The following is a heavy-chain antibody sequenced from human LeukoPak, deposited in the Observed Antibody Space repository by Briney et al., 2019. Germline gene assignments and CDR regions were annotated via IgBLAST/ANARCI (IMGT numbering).Heavy chain of an antibody. J-gene: IGHJ4*02. CDR3: ARVSTWIQLWSNFDY. D-gene: IGHD5-18*01. CDR2: ISYDGSNK. Sequence: GGSLRLSCAASGFTSSSYGMHWVRQAPGKGLEWVAVISYDGSNKYYADSVKGRFTISRDNSKNTLYLQMNSLRAEDTAVYYCARVSTWIQLWSNFDYWGQGTLVTVSS. CDR1: GFTSSSYG. V-gene: IGHV3-30*03.